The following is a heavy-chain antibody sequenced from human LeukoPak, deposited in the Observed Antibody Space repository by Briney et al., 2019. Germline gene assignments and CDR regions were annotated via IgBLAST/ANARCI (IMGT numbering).Heavy chain of an antibody. V-gene: IGHV3-23*01. CDR2: ISGSGGST. D-gene: IGHD4-23*01. Sequence: PGGSLRLSCAASGFTFSSSAMSWVRQAPGKGLEWVSAISGSGGSTYYADSVKGRFTISRDNSKNTLYLQMNSLRAEDTAVYYCAKSHTVVIGEFYYWGQGTLVTVSS. CDR3: AKSHTVVIGEFYY. J-gene: IGHJ4*02. CDR1: GFTFSSSA.